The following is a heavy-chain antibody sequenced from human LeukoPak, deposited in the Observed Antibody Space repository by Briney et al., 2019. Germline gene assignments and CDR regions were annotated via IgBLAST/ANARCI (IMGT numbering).Heavy chain of an antibody. Sequence: ASVKVSCKASGYTFTSYDINWVRQATGQGLEWMGWMNPNSGNTGYAQKFQGRVTMTRNTSISTAYMELSSLRSEDTAVYYCARAALAYYDSSGYFNWFDPWGQGTLVTVSS. CDR2: MNPNSGNT. D-gene: IGHD3-22*01. J-gene: IGHJ5*02. V-gene: IGHV1-8*01. CDR3: ARAALAYYDSSGYFNWFDP. CDR1: GYTFTSYD.